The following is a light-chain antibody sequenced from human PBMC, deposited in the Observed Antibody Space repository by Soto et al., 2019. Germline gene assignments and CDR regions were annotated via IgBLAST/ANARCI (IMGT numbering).Light chain of an antibody. CDR2: EVS. V-gene: IGLV2-14*01. CDR1: SSDVGGYNY. Sequence: QSALTQPASVSGSPGQSITISCTGTSSDVGGYNYVSWYQQHPGKAPKLMIYEVSNRPSGVSNRFSGSKSGNTASLTISGLQAEDEADYYCQSYDTNVVGLVFGPGTKLTVL. J-gene: IGLJ3*02. CDR3: QSYDTNVVGLV.